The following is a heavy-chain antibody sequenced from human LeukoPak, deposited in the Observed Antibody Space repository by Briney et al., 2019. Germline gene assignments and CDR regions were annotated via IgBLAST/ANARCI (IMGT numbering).Heavy chain of an antibody. CDR2: ISGSGGST. CDR1: GFTFSSYA. Sequence: GGSLRLSCAASGFTFSSYAMSWVRQAQGKGLEGVSAISGSGGSTYYADSVKGRFTISRDNSKNTLYLQMNSLRAEDTAVYYCAKARGWLRINWFDPWGQGTLVTVSS. D-gene: IGHD5-12*01. V-gene: IGHV3-23*01. CDR3: AKARGWLRINWFDP. J-gene: IGHJ5*02.